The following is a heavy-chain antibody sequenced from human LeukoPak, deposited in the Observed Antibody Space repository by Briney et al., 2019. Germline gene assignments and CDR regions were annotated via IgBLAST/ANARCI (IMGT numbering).Heavy chain of an antibody. V-gene: IGHV3-53*01. CDR2: IYSGGGT. CDR1: GFSFDNFA. CDR3: ARAGLSVAGTRSFDF. Sequence: GGSLRLSCVASGFSFDNFALTWVRQAPGKGLEWVSVIYSGGGTYYTDSVKGRFTISRDKSKNTLYLQMDSLRAEDTAVYYCARAGLSVAGTRSFDFWGQGTLVTVSS. D-gene: IGHD6-19*01. J-gene: IGHJ4*02.